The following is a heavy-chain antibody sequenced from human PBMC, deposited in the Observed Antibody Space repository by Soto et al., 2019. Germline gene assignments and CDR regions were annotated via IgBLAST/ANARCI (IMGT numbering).Heavy chain of an antibody. CDR1: GFSLSTSGVG. J-gene: IGHJ4*02. Sequence: SGPTLVNPTQTLTLTCTFCGFSLSTSGVGVGWIRQPPGKALEWLALIYWDNDKRYSPSLKSRLTITKDTSKNQVVLTMTNMDPVDTATYYCAHRRSPTATLDYWGQGTLVTVSS. CDR2: IYWDNDK. CDR3: AHRRSPTATLDY. V-gene: IGHV2-5*02. D-gene: IGHD1-26*01.